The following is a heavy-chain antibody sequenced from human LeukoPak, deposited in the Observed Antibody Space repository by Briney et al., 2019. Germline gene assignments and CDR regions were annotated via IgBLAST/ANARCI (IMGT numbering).Heavy chain of an antibody. CDR2: INHSGGI. CDR3: ARGIAVTGAFYYYYGMDV. CDR1: GGSFSGYY. J-gene: IGHJ6*02. V-gene: IGHV4-34*01. D-gene: IGHD6-13*01. Sequence: PSETLSLTCAVYGGSFSGYYWSWIRQPPGRGLEWIGEINHSGGINYNPSLKSRVTISVDTSKKQFSLKLGSVAAADTAVYYCARGIAVTGAFYYYYGMDVWGQGTTVTVPS.